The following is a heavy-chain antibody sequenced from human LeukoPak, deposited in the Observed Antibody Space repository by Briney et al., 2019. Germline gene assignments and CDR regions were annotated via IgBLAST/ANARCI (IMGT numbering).Heavy chain of an antibody. CDR3: ARAASYSFDY. J-gene: IGHJ4*02. CDR1: GYSISSGYY. D-gene: IGHD1-26*01. Sequence: SETLSLTCTVSGYSISSGYYWGWIRQPPGKGLEWIGSIYHSGSTYYYPSLKSRVTISVDTSKNQFSLKLSSVTAADTAVYYCARAASYSFDYWGQGTLVTVSS. CDR2: IYHSGST. V-gene: IGHV4-38-2*02.